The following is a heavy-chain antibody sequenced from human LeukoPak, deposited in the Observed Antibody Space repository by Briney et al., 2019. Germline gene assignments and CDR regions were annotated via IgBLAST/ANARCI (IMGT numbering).Heavy chain of an antibody. D-gene: IGHD5-18*01. CDR1: GFTFSSYW. V-gene: IGHV3-7*01. Sequence: GGSLRLPCAASGFTFSSYWMSWVRQAPGKGLEWVANIKQDGSEKYYVDSVKGRFTISRDNAKNSLYLQMNSLRAEDTAVYYCARGGGYSYGALDYWGQGTLVTVSS. J-gene: IGHJ4*02. CDR2: IKQDGSEK. CDR3: ARGGGYSYGALDY.